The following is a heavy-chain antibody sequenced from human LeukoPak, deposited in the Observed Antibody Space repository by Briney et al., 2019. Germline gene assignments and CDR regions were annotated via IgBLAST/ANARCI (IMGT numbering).Heavy chain of an antibody. CDR3: ARALSLRGYSGQDFDY. CDR2: IYYSGST. Sequence: SETLSLTCTVSGGSISSGDYYWSWIRQPPGKGLEWIGYIYYSGSTYYNPSLKSRVTISVDTSKNQFSLKLSSVTAADTAVYYCARALSLRGYSGQDFDYWGQGTLVTVPS. J-gene: IGHJ4*02. CDR1: GGSISSGDYY. D-gene: IGHD5-12*01. V-gene: IGHV4-30-4*01.